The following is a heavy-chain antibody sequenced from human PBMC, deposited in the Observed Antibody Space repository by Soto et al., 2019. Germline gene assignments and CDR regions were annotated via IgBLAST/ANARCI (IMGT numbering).Heavy chain of an antibody. CDR2: IYDSGSS. CDR3: AREKGYISGPKNFDS. D-gene: IGHD5-12*01. CDR1: GGSISSYY. J-gene: IGHJ4*02. Sequence: SETLSLTCTVSGGSISSYYWSWIRQPPGKGLEWIGYIYDSGSSYYNPSLKSRVTMSVDTSKNQFSLKLRSVTAADTAMYYCAREKGYISGPKNFDSWGQGTLVTVSS. V-gene: IGHV4-59*12.